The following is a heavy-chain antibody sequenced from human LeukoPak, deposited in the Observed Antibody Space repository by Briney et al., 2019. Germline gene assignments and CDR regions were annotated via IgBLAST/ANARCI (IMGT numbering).Heavy chain of an antibody. D-gene: IGHD3-3*01. J-gene: IGHJ4*02. Sequence: PGGSLRLSCAASGFTFSSYAMSWVRQAPGKGLEWVSAISGSGGSTYYADSVKGRFTISRDNSKNTLYLQMNSLRAEDTAVYYCAKGRGFLGTAGSLGGLDYWGQGTLVTVSS. V-gene: IGHV3-23*01. CDR2: ISGSGGST. CDR1: GFTFSSYA. CDR3: AKGRGFLGTAGSLGGLDY.